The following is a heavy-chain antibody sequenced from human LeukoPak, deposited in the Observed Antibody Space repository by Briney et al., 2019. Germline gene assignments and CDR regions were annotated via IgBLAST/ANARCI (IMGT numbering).Heavy chain of an antibody. J-gene: IGHJ5*02. V-gene: IGHV6-1*01. CDR2: TYYRSKWYN. Sequence: SQTLSLTCAISGDSVSTNIAAWNWIRQSPSRGLEWLGRTYYRSKWYNDYAVSVKSRISINADTSKNQVSLQLNSVTPEDTAVYYCAREHCSGGRCSPNDPFDPWGQGTLVTVSS. CDR3: AREHCSGGRCSPNDPFDP. CDR1: GDSVSTNIAA. D-gene: IGHD2-15*01.